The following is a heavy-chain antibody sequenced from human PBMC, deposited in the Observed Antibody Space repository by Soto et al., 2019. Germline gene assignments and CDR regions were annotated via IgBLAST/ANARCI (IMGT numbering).Heavy chain of an antibody. CDR3: ARLPGPLVAVLYIYPLDGREAMSDVDV. V-gene: IGHV3-30-3*01. CDR1: GFTFNYYP. CDR2: VSFDGSNK. D-gene: IGHD6-19*01. J-gene: IGHJ6*01. Sequence: QMQLVESGGGVVQPGGSLRLSCVASGFTFNYYPMHWVRQAPGKGLEWVAVVSFDGSNKYYADSVKGRFTISKDNSKNTLYLQMNSLRREDTAVYYCARLPGPLVAVLYIYPLDGREAMSDVDVW.